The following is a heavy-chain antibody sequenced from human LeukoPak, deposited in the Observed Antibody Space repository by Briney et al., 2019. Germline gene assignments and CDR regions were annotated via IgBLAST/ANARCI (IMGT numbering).Heavy chain of an antibody. D-gene: IGHD1-26*01. CDR3: AKDMELAS. V-gene: IGHV3-23*01. CDR2: ISSSGANA. J-gene: IGHJ5*02. Sequence: QSGGSLTLSCAASGFTFRDAAMTWVRQAPGKGLEWVSLISSSGANAYYAGSVKGRFTISRDNSKNTLYLQMNNLRGEDTAEYYCAKDMELASWGQGTLVTVSS. CDR1: GFTFRDAA.